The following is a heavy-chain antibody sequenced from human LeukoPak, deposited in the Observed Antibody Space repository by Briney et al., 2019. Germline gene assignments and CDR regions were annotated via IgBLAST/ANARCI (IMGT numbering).Heavy chain of an antibody. D-gene: IGHD6-19*01. Sequence: PSETLSLTCAVSGGSISSYYWTWIRQPPGKGLEWIGYIYYSGSTNYNPSLKSRVTISVDTSKKQFPLKLSSVTAADTAVYYCARGGSGWYSAFDIWGQGTMVTVSS. CDR3: ARGGSGWYSAFDI. V-gene: IGHV4-59*01. J-gene: IGHJ3*02. CDR1: GGSISSYY. CDR2: IYYSGST.